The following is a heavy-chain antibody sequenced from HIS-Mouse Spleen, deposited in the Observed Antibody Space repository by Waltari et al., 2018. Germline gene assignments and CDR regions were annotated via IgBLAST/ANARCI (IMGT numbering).Heavy chain of an antibody. V-gene: IGHV4-34*01. Sequence: QVQLQQWGAGLLKPSETLSLTCAVYGGSFSGYYWSWIRQPPGKGLEWIGEINHRGRTTYNPSLKSRVTISVDTSTNQFSLKRSSVTAADTAVYYCARMGPASGSYGDYWGQGTLVTVSS. J-gene: IGHJ4*02. D-gene: IGHD1-26*01. CDR3: ARMGPASGSYGDY. CDR2: INHRGRT. CDR1: GGSFSGYY.